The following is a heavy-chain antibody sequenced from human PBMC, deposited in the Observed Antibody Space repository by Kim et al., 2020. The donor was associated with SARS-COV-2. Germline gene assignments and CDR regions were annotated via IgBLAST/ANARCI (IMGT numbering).Heavy chain of an antibody. CDR2: ISSNGRST. CDR1: GFTFSSYG. Sequence: GGSLRLSCSASGFTFSSYGMHWVRQAPGEGLEYVSAISSNGRSTYYADSVKGRFIISRDNSKSTLYLQMSSLRAEDTAVYYCVIGKNGYYFHWGQGTLVTVSS. CDR3: VIGKNGYYFH. V-gene: IGHV3-64D*09. J-gene: IGHJ4*02. D-gene: IGHD3-22*01.